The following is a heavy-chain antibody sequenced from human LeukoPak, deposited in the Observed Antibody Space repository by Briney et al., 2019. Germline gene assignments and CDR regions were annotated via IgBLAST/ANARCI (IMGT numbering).Heavy chain of an antibody. CDR2: ISSSSSYI. V-gene: IGHV3-21*01. Sequence: RGSLRLSCAASGFTFSSYSMNWVRQAPGKGLEWVSSISSSSSYIYYADSVKGRFTISRDNAKNSLYLQMNSLRAEDTAVYYCARAPRAYGPFDYWGQGTLVTVSS. J-gene: IGHJ4*02. CDR1: GFTFSSYS. CDR3: ARAPRAYGPFDY. D-gene: IGHD3-16*01.